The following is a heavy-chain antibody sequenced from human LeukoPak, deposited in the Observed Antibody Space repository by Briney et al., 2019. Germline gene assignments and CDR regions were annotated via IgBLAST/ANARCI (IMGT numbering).Heavy chain of an antibody. CDR1: GYTLTELS. D-gene: IGHD1-1*01. V-gene: IGHV1-24*01. Sequence: ASVKVSCKVSGYTLTELSMHWVRQAPGKGLEGMGGFDPEDGETIYAQKFQGRVTMTEDTSTDTAYMELSSLRSEDTAVYYCATVKTAYNWNSGAFDIWGQGTMVTVSS. CDR2: FDPEDGET. CDR3: ATVKTAYNWNSGAFDI. J-gene: IGHJ3*02.